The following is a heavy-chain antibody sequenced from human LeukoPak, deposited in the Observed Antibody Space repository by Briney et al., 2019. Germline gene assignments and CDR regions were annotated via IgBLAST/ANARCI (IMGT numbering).Heavy chain of an antibody. Sequence: GGSLRLSCAASGFTFSSYWMSWVRQAPGKGLEWVVNIKQDGSEKYYVDSVKGRFTISRDSSKNTLYLQMNSLRAEDTAVYYCAKDIKMGADYFDYWGQGTLVTVSS. CDR2: IKQDGSEK. CDR1: GFTFSSYW. D-gene: IGHD1-26*01. J-gene: IGHJ4*02. CDR3: AKDIKMGADYFDY. V-gene: IGHV3-7*01.